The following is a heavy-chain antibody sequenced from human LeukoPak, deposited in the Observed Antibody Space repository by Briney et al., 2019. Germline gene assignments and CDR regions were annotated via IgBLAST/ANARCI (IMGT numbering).Heavy chain of an antibody. V-gene: IGHV4-34*01. Sequence: SETLSLTCAVYGGSFSGYYWSWIRQPPGKGLEWIGEINHSGSTNYNPSLKSRVTISVDTSKNQFSLKLSSVTAADTAVYYCARAVTVVKVYFDYWGQGTLVTVSS. J-gene: IGHJ4*02. D-gene: IGHD4-23*01. CDR3: ARAVTVVKVYFDY. CDR2: INHSGST. CDR1: GGSFSGYY.